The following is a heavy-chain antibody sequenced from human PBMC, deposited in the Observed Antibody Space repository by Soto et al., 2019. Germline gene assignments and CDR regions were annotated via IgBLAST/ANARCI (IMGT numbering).Heavy chain of an antibody. Sequence: SETLSLTCTVSGGSIDSGDYYWSWIRQPPWKGLEWIGYVYYSGTTNYNPFLKGRVTLSLDKSKNQFSLKLSSVTAADTAVYYFAREAAAGTTSAFEIWGQGTMVTVSS. CDR2: VYYSGTT. J-gene: IGHJ3*02. CDR1: GGSIDSGDYY. D-gene: IGHD6-13*01. CDR3: AREAAAGTTSAFEI. V-gene: IGHV4-61*08.